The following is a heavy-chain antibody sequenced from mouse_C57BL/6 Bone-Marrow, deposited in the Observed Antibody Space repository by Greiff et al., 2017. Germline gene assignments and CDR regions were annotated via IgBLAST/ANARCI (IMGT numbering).Heavy chain of an antibody. CDR2: IWSGGIT. J-gene: IGHJ4*01. Sequence: QVQLQQSGPGLVQPSQSLSITCTVSGFSLSSYGVHWVRQSPGKGLEWLGVIWSGGITDYNDAFISRLSINRDNSQSQVFFKMSSLHADDTAIYYCARKENPLGTMDYWGQGTSVTVSS. V-gene: IGHV2-2*01. CDR1: GFSLSSYG. CDR3: ARKENPLGTMDY.